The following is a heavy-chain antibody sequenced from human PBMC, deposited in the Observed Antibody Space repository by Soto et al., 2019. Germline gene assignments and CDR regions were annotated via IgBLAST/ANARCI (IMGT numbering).Heavy chain of an antibody. J-gene: IGHJ4*02. D-gene: IGHD5-18*01. Sequence: QVQLQESGPGLVKPSQTLSLTCTVSGASISSGGYYWSWIRQHPGKGLEWVGYIYYSGRTYYNPSLKSRLTISLVTPTNQCSRTRSSVTAADTAVYYCATSTVMVDSGFDFWGQGTLVNVSS. CDR3: ATSTVMVDSGFDF. V-gene: IGHV4-31*03. CDR2: IYYSGRT. CDR1: GASISSGGYY.